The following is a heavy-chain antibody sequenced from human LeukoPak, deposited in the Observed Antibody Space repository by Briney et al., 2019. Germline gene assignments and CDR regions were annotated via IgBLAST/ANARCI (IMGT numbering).Heavy chain of an antibody. CDR1: GGSISGYY. CDR3: ARAPGKLLPFDY. CDR2: IYYSGST. D-gene: IGHD2-15*01. V-gene: IGHV4-59*01. Sequence: SETLSLTCTVSGGSISGYYWSWIRQPPGKGLEWIGYIYYSGSTNYNPSLKSRVTISVDTSKNQFSLKLSSVTAADTAVYYCARAPGKLLPFDYWGQGTLLTVSS. J-gene: IGHJ4*02.